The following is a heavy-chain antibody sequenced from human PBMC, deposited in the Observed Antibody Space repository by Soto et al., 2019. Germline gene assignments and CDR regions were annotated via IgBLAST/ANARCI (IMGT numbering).Heavy chain of an antibody. CDR3: ARDGGSGTPFDY. V-gene: IGHV3-74*01. CDR1: GFTFSSYW. J-gene: IGHJ4*02. CDR2: VDADGGTT. Sequence: GGSLRLSCAASGFTFSSYWIHWLRQSPGKGLMWVARVDADGGTTRFADSVKGRFTISRDNAKNTVILQMNSLRGDDTAVYYCARDGGSGTPFDYWGQGTLVTVSS. D-gene: IGHD6-13*01.